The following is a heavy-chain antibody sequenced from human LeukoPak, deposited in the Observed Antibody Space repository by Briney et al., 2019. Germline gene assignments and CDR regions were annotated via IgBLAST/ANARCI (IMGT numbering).Heavy chain of an antibody. CDR3: ARPNHYYGSGTHSPFDY. J-gene: IGHJ4*02. D-gene: IGHD3-10*01. CDR1: GYSFTSYW. CDR2: IYPGDSDT. Sequence: GESLKISCKGSGYSFTSYWIGWVRQMPGKGLEWMGIIYPGDSDTRYSPSFQGQVTISADKSISTAYLQWSSLKASDTAMYYCARPNHYYGSGTHSPFDYWGQGTVVTVSS. V-gene: IGHV5-51*01.